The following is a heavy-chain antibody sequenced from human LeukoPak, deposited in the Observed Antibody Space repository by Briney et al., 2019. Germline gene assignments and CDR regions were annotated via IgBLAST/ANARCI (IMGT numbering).Heavy chain of an antibody. V-gene: IGHV3-48*03. CDR3: ARGTFYFDY. J-gene: IGHJ4*02. CDR2: IGGSGSPI. CDR1: GFTFSSYE. D-gene: IGHD2/OR15-2a*01. Sequence: PGGSLRLSCAASGFTFSSYEMNWVRQAPGKGLEWVSYIGGSGSPIYYADSVNGRFTISRDNAKNSLYLQMNCVRAEDTAVYYCARGTFYFDYWGQGTLVTVSS.